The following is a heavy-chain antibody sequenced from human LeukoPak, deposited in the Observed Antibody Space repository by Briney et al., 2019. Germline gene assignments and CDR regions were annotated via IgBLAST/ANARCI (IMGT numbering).Heavy chain of an antibody. Sequence: ASVKVSCKVSGYTLTELSMHWVRQAPGKGLEWMGGFDPEDGETIYAQKFKGRVTMTEDTSTDTAYMELSSLRSEDTAVYYCATLRVYYGSGSYYMGFDYWGQGTLVTVSS. V-gene: IGHV1-24*01. J-gene: IGHJ4*02. CDR3: ATLRVYYGSGSYYMGFDY. D-gene: IGHD3-10*01. CDR1: GYTLTELS. CDR2: FDPEDGET.